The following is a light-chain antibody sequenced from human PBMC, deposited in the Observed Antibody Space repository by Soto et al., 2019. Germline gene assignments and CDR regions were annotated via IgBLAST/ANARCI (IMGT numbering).Light chain of an antibody. CDR3: SSYTSSSTVV. CDR2: DVS. V-gene: IGLV2-14*01. Sequence: QSALTQPASVSGSPGQSITISCTGTNSDVGSYNSVSWYQQHPGKAPKLMIYDVSNRPSGVSNRFSGSKSGNTASLTISGLQAEDEADYYCSSYTSSSTVVFGGGTQLTVL. CDR1: NSDVGSYNS. J-gene: IGLJ2*01.